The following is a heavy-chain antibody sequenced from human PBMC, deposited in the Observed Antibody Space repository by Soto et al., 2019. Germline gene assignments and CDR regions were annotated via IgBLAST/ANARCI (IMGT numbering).Heavy chain of an antibody. J-gene: IGHJ5*02. CDR2: ISSSSSYI. D-gene: IGHD3-16*01. Sequence: EVQLVESGGGLVKPGESLRRSCAASGFTFGSYSMNWVRQAPGKGLEWVSSISSSSSYIYYADSVKGRFTISRDNAKNSLYLQMNSLRAEDTAVYYCARASGLSAWGQGTLVTVSS. CDR1: GFTFGSYS. V-gene: IGHV3-21*01. CDR3: ARASGLSA.